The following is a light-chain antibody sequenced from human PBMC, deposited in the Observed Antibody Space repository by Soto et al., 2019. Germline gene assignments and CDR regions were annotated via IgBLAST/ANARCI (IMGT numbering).Light chain of an antibody. Sequence: QSVLTQPPSVSGAPGQRVTISCTGSSSNIGAGYDVYWYQQRPGAAPKLLISANINRPSGVPDRFSGSKSGTSASLAITGLQADDEGDYYCQSYDSTLSARYVFGTGTQLTVL. CDR1: SSNIGAGYD. CDR2: ANI. V-gene: IGLV1-40*01. J-gene: IGLJ1*01. CDR3: QSYDSTLSARYV.